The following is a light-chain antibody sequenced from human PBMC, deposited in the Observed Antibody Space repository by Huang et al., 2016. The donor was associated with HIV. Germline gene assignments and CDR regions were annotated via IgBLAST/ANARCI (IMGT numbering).Light chain of an antibody. CDR1: QSVGSK. Sequence: DTVMTQTPATLSVSPGARATLSCRVSQSVGSKLAWFQQKPGQAPRLLIHGASTRATVIPARFIGSGSGTEFTLTISSLQSEDFAVYYCQQYNNWPYTFGQGTKLEIK. V-gene: IGKV3-15*01. CDR3: QQYNNWPYT. CDR2: GAS. J-gene: IGKJ2*01.